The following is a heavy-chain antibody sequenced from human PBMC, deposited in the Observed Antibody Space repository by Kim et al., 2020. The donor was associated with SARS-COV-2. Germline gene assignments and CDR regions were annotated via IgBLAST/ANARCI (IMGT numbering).Heavy chain of an antibody. V-gene: IGHV1-3*01. Sequence: SSQNVQGRVTITRDTSASTAYMELSSLRSEDTAVYYCARDHPRVVVPFDYWGQGTLVTVSS. CDR3: ARDHPRVVVPFDY. D-gene: IGHD3-22*01. J-gene: IGHJ4*02.